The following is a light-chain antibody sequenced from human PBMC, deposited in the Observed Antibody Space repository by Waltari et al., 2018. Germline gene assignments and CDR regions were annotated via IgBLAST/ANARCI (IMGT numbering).Light chain of an antibody. CDR3: ISYAGSNNSGV. J-gene: IGLJ2*01. CDR2: EVN. Sequence: QSALTQPPSASGSPGQSVTISCTGTSSDVGGYNYVSWYQQHPGKAPKLMMFEVNKRPSGVPDRFSGARSGNAASLTVSGLQAEDEADYYCISYAGSNNSGVFGGGTKLTVL. CDR1: SSDVGGYNY. V-gene: IGLV2-8*01.